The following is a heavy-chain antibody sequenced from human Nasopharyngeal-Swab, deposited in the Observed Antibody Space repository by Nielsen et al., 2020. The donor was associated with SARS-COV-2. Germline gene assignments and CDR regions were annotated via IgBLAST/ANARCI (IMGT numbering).Heavy chain of an antibody. CDR1: GFTFSSYG. J-gene: IGHJ4*02. CDR3: AREYSSYNLDY. V-gene: IGHV3-33*01. D-gene: IGHD6-6*01. Sequence: GGSLRLSCAASGFTFSSYGMHWVRQAPGKGLEWVAVIWYDGSNKYYADSVKGRFTISRDNSKNTLYLQMNSLRAEDTAVYYCAREYSSYNLDYWGQGTLVTVSS. CDR2: IWYDGSNK.